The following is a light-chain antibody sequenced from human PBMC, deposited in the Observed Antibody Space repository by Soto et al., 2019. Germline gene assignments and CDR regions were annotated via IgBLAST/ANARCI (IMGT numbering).Light chain of an antibody. J-gene: IGLJ2*01. CDR3: SSYAGSYTLV. CDR2: DVS. V-gene: IGLV2-11*01. Sequence: QSALTQPRSVSGSPGQSVTISCTGTSTDLGGYPFVSWYQLHPGKVPKIFIYDVSRRPSGVPDRFSGSKSGNAASLTISGLQADYEADYYCSSYAGSYTLVFGGGTKLTV. CDR1: STDLGGYPF.